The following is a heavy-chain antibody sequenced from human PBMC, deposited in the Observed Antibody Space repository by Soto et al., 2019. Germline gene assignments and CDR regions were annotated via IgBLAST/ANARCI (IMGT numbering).Heavy chain of an antibody. Sequence: QVQLQQWGAGLLKPSETLSLTCAVYGGSFSGYYWSWTRQPPGKGLEWIGEINHGGSTNYNPSLKSRVTISVYTSKNQFSLKLSSVTAADTAVYYCARGWGYCSGGSCYKDYYYYMDVWGKGTTVTVSS. CDR2: INHGGST. CDR1: GGSFSGYY. V-gene: IGHV4-34*01. D-gene: IGHD2-15*01. J-gene: IGHJ6*03. CDR3: ARGWGYCSGGSCYKDYYYYMDV.